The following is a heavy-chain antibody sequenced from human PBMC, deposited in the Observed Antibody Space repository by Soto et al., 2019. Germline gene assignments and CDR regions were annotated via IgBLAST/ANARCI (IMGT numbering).Heavy chain of an antibody. CDR3: ARDDKNWFDP. CDR2: VNGYNGYT. J-gene: IGHJ5*02. Sequence: QVQLVQSGPEVKKPGASVKVSCKASGYTFSTYVISWLRQAPGQGPEWMGWVNGYNGYTKYAEKFQGRVTMTTDTSMSTAYMELCSLRSDDTAVYYCARDDKNWFDPWGQGTLVSVSS. V-gene: IGHV1-18*01. CDR1: GYTFSTYV.